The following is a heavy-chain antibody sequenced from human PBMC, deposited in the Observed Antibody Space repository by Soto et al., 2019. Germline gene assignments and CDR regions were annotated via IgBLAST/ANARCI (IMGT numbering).Heavy chain of an antibody. Sequence: DVQLVESGGGFVQPGGSLRVSCAASGFTFSSYTMGWVRQAPGKGLEWVSSVSGRGANTYYADSVKGRFTISRDNSKNTLYLQMNNLRGEDTAVYYCAKDRGGFANGWEYFDVWGQGTLVIVSS. J-gene: IGHJ4*02. D-gene: IGHD6-19*01. V-gene: IGHV3-23*04. CDR1: GFTFSSYT. CDR3: AKDRGGFANGWEYFDV. CDR2: VSGRGANT.